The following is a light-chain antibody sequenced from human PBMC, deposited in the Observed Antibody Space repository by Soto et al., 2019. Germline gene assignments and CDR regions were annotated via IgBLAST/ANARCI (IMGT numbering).Light chain of an antibody. CDR3: QQYNNFPLT. V-gene: IGKV1-16*02. CDR2: AAS. CDR1: QYISNY. J-gene: IGKJ4*01. Sequence: DIQMTQSPSSLSASVGDTVTITCRASQYISNYVAWFQQKPGQAPKSLIYAASKLHSGVPSKFIGSGSGTDFTLTISSLQPDDSATYYCQQYNNFPLTFGGGTKVEI.